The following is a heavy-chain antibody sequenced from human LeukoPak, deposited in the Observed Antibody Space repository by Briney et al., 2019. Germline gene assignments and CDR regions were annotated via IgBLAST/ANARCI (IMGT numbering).Heavy chain of an antibody. CDR1: GFTFSSYS. D-gene: IGHD2-2*01. Sequence: PGGSLRLSCAASGFTFSSYSMNWVRQAPGKGLEWVSYISSSSSTIYYADSVKGRFTISRDNAKNSLYLQMNSLRAEDTAVYYCARENVVVPAAAMDLYYYYYYMDVWGKGTTVTVSS. CDR2: ISSSSSTI. V-gene: IGHV3-48*01. J-gene: IGHJ6*03. CDR3: ARENVVVPAAAMDLYYYYYYMDV.